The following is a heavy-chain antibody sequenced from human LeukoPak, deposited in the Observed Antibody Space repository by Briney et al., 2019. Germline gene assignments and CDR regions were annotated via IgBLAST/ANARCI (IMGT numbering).Heavy chain of an antibody. J-gene: IGHJ4*02. CDR1: GYTFTSYD. CDR3: ARGLYYYDSSGYYFDY. V-gene: IGHV1-8*02. D-gene: IGHD3-22*01. Sequence: ASVKVSCKASGYTFTSYDINWVRQATGQGLEWMGWMNPNSGNTGYAQKFQGRVTMTTDTSTSTAYMELRSLRSDDTAVYYCARGLYYYDSSGYYFDYWGQGTLVTVSS. CDR2: MNPNSGNT.